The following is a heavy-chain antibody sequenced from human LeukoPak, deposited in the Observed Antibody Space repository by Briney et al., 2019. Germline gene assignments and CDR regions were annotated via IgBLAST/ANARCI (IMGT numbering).Heavy chain of an antibody. V-gene: IGHV4-59*01. Sequence: PSETLSLTCTVSGGSISSYYWSWIRQPPGQGLEWIGYIYYSGSTNYNPSLNSRVTISVDTSKNQFSLKLSSVTAADTAVYYCARVGXYCSGGSCYYXXYYMDVWGXGXTXXVS. CDR2: IYYSGST. CDR1: GGSISSYY. J-gene: IGHJ6*03. CDR3: ARVGXYCSGGSCYYXXYYMDV. D-gene: IGHD2-15*01.